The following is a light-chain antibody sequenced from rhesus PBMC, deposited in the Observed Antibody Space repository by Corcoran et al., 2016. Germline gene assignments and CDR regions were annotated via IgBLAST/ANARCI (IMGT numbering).Light chain of an antibody. Sequence: DIQMTQSPSSLSASVGDTVTITCRASQSISSWLDWYQQKPGKAPKLLIYKASILQSGGPSRFSGSGSGTDFTLTISSLQPEDFATYYCLQYSSSPWTFGQGTKVEIK. CDR1: QSISSW. V-gene: IGKV1-22*01. CDR3: LQYSSSPWT. CDR2: KAS. J-gene: IGKJ1*01.